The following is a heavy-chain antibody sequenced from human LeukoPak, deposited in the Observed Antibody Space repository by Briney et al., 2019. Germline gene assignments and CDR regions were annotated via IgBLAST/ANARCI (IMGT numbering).Heavy chain of an antibody. CDR3: ARESSGQGLWYLDL. CDR1: GFTVSSNY. D-gene: IGHD3-10*01. Sequence: PGGSLRLSCAASGFTVSSNYMSWVRQAPGEGREWGAVIYSGGSTYYADSVKGRFTISRDNSKTTLYLQMNSLRAEDTAVYYCARESSGQGLWYLDLWGRGTPLTVSS. J-gene: IGHJ2*01. V-gene: IGHV3-66*01. CDR2: IYSGGST.